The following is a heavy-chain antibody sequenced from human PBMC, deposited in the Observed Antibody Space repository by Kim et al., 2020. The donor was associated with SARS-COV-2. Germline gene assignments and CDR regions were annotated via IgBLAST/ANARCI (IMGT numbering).Heavy chain of an antibody. J-gene: IGHJ4*02. Sequence: ASVKVSCKTSGHFFTRDSIHWVRQAPGQGLEWMGGIDCGNVNTIYSQKFQGRVTFTTDTSASTAYMELSFLRSEDSAVYYCLGGFCFAYWGQGTLVTVSS. CDR3: LGGFCFAY. D-gene: IGHD3-16*01. CDR2: IDCGNVNT. V-gene: IGHV1-3*01. CDR1: GHFFTRDS.